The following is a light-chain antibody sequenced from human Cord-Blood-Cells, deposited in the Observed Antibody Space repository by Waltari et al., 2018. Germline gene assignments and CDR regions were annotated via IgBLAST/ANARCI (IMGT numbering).Light chain of an antibody. V-gene: IGKV1-16*02. Sequence: DIQMTQSPSSLSASVGDRVTITCRASQVISTYLAWLQQKPGQAPKSLIYAASSLPSGVPSKFSGSGSGTDFTLTISSLQPEDFATYYCQQYNSYPRTFGQGTKLEIK. CDR2: AAS. J-gene: IGKJ2*01. CDR1: QVISTY. CDR3: QQYNSYPRT.